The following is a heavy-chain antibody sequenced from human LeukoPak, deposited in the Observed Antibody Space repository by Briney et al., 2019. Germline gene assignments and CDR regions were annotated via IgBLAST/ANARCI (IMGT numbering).Heavy chain of an antibody. CDR1: GFTFSRYW. J-gene: IGHJ4*02. V-gene: IGHV3-7*05. CDR3: ARDATAPSFDY. D-gene: IGHD2-2*01. CDR2: IKKDGGEK. Sequence: GGSLRLSCAASGFTFSRYWMSWVRQAPGKGLEWVANIKKDGGEKYYVDSVKGRFTISRDNAKNSLYLQMNSLRAEDTAVYYCARDATAPSFDYWGQGILVTVSS.